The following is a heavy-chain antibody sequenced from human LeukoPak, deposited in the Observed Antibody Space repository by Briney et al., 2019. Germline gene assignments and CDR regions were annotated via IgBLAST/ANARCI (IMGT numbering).Heavy chain of an antibody. CDR1: GYTFTSYY. CDR3: AREVRRVVGIRGSFDY. J-gene: IGHJ4*02. Sequence: ASVKVSCKASGYTFTSYYMHWVRQAPGQGLEWMGIINPSGGSTSYAQKFQGRVTMTRDTSTSTVYMELSSLRSEDTAVYYCAREVRRVVGIRGSFDYWGQGTLVTVSS. V-gene: IGHV1-46*01. CDR2: INPSGGST. D-gene: IGHD6-19*01.